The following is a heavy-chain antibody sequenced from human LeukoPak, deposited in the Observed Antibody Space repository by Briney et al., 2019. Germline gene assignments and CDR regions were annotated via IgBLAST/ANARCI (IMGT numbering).Heavy chain of an antibody. CDR1: GGTFSSYA. J-gene: IGHJ2*01. CDR2: IIPILGIA. Sequence: ASVKVSCKASGGTFSSYAISWVRQAPGPGLEWMGRIIPILGIANYAQKFQGRVTITADKSTSTAYMELSSLRSEDTAVYYCARGASLVYWYFDLWGRGTLVTVSS. CDR3: ARGASLVYWYFDL. V-gene: IGHV1-69*04. D-gene: IGHD6-6*01.